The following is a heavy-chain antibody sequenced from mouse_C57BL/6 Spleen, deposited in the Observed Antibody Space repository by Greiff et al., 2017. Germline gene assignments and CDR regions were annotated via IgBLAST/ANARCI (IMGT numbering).Heavy chain of an antibody. D-gene: IGHD2-12*01. J-gene: IGHJ2*01. Sequence: QVQLQQPGAELVKPGASVKLSCKASGSTFTSYWMHWVKQRPGRGLEWIGRIDPKSGGTKYNEKFKCKATLTVDKPSSTAYMQLSSLTSEDSAIYYCARDCCDSYDCDYWGQGTTLTVSS. CDR1: GSTFTSYW. CDR3: ARDCCDSYDCDY. V-gene: IGHV1-72*01. CDR2: IDPKSGGT.